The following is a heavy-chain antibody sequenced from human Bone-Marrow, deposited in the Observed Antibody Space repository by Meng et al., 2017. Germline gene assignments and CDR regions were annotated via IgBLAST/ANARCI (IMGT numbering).Heavy chain of an antibody. CDR2: INSDGSST. D-gene: IGHD1-1*01. V-gene: IGHV3-74*01. CDR3: ASASQLDPVDDY. J-gene: IGHJ4*02. Sequence: GGSLRLSCAASGFTFSSYWMHWVRQAPGKGLVWVSRINSDGSSTSYADSVKGRFTISRDNAKNTLYLQMNSLRAEDTAVYYCASASQLDPVDDYWGQGTLVTVSS. CDR1: GFTFSSYW.